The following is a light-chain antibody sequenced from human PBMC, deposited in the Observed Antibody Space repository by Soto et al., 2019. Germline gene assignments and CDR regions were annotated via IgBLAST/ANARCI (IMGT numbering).Light chain of an antibody. Sequence: QPVLTQPPSASGSPGQSVTISCTGTSSDVGAYIFVSWYQQHPGKAPKLMVYDVNRRPPGVPDRFFGSKSGNTASLTVSGLQAEDEADSYCVSFAGGTYVFGTGTKLTVL. CDR2: DVN. CDR1: SSDVGAYIF. V-gene: IGLV2-8*01. J-gene: IGLJ1*01. CDR3: VSFAGGTYV.